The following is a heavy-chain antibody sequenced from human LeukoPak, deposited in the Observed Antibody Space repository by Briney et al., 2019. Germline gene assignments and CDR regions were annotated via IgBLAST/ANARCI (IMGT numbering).Heavy chain of an antibody. CDR3: AREGYCSSTSCYDYNWFDP. CDR1: GGSISSYY. D-gene: IGHD2-2*01. Sequence: SETLSLTCTVSGGSISSYYWSWIRQPPGKGLEWIGYIYYSGSTNYNPSLKSRVTMSVDTSKNQFSLKLSSVTAADTAVCYCAREGYCSSTSCYDYNWFDPWGQGTLVTVSS. V-gene: IGHV4-59*12. J-gene: IGHJ5*02. CDR2: IYYSGST.